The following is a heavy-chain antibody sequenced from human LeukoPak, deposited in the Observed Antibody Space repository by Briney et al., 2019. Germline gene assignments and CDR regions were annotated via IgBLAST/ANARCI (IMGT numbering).Heavy chain of an antibody. V-gene: IGHV4-4*02. CDR3: ARGTGYSSGCPDY. J-gene: IGHJ4*02. D-gene: IGHD6-19*01. CDR2: IYHSGST. CDR1: GGSISSRHW. Sequence: SETLSLTCAVSGGSISSRHWWSWVRQPPGKGLEWIGEIYHSGSTNYSPSLKSRVTLSVDKSKNQFSLKLSSVTAADTAVYYCARGTGYSSGCPDYWGQGTLVTVSS.